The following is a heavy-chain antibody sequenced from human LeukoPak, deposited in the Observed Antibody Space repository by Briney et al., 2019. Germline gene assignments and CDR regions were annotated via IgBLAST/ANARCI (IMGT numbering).Heavy chain of an antibody. CDR1: GFIFTNYF. CDR2: IKHDGSEK. V-gene: IGHV3-7*01. CDR3: ATDKGWRTSGYYLYYFEY. D-gene: IGHD3-3*01. J-gene: IGHJ4*02. Sequence: GGSLRLSCAASGFIFTNYFMSWVRQAPGKGLEWVASIKHDGSEKYYVDSVRGRFTISRDNTMNSLYLQMSSLRAEDTAVYYCATDKGWRTSGYYLYYFEYWGQGTLVTFSS.